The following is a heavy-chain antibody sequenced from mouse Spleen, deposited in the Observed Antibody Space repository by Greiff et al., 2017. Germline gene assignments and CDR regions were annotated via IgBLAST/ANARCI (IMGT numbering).Heavy chain of an antibody. D-gene: IGHD2-3*01. CDR1: GYSFTGYF. CDR3: ALYDGPTRGAMDY. CDR2: INPYNGDT. Sequence: EVQLQQSGPELVKPGDSVKISCKASGYSFTGYFMNWVMQSHGKSLEWIGRINPYNGDTFYNQKFKGKATLTVDKSSSTAHMELRSLTSEDSAVYYCALYDGPTRGAMDYWGQGTSVTVSS. V-gene: IGHV1-20*01. J-gene: IGHJ4*01.